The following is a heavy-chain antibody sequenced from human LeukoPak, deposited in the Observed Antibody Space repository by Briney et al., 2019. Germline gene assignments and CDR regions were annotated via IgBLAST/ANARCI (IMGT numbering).Heavy chain of an antibody. J-gene: IGHJ5*02. Sequence: GGSLRLSCAASGFTFSSYGMHWVSQAPGKGLEWVAFIRYDGSNKYYADSVKGRFTISRDNSKNTLYLQMNSLRAEDTAVYYCAKVTTVTVWFDPWGQGTLVTVSS. V-gene: IGHV3-30*02. D-gene: IGHD4-17*01. CDR1: GFTFSSYG. CDR2: IRYDGSNK. CDR3: AKVTTVTVWFDP.